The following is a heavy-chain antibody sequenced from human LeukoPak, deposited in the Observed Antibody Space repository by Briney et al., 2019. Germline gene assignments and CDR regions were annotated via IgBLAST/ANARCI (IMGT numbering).Heavy chain of an antibody. CDR1: GYSISSGYY. V-gene: IGHV4-38-2*02. CDR3: ARSGDYDYVWGSYRPPFDY. CDR2: IYHSGST. J-gene: IGHJ4*02. Sequence: SETLSLTCTVSGYSISSGYYWGWIRQPPGKGLEWIGSIYHSGSTYYNPSLKSRVTISVDTSKNQFSLKLSSVTAADTAVYYCARSGDYDYVWGSYRPPFDYWGQGTLVTVSS. D-gene: IGHD3-16*02.